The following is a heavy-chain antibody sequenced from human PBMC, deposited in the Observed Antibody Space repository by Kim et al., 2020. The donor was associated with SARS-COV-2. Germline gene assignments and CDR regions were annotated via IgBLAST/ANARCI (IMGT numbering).Heavy chain of an antibody. CDR3: ARHPAGHFDY. V-gene: IGHV5-51*01. Sequence: STPSYSPSFQGQVTISVDTSINTSYLHWSSLKASDTAIYFCARHPAGHFDYWGQGTLVTVSS. CDR2: STP. J-gene: IGHJ4*02.